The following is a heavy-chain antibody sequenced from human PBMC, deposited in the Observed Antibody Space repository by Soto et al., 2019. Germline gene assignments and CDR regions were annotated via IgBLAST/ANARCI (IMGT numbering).Heavy chain of an antibody. CDR2: IIPIFGTA. V-gene: IGHV1-69*13. J-gene: IGHJ6*02. D-gene: IGHD2-15*01. CDR1: GCTFSIYA. CDR3: AAETGISRDYYYGMDV. Sequence: SVKVSCTDSGCTFSIYAISWVRQAPGQGLEWMGGIIPIFGTANYAQKFQGRVTITADESTSTAYMELSSLRSEDTAVYYCAAETGISRDYYYGMDVWGQGTTVTVSS.